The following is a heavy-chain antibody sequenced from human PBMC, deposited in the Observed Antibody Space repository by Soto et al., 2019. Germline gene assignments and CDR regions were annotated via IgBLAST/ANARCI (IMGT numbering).Heavy chain of an antibody. CDR3: ARGLNLYYFDY. V-gene: IGHV1-3*01. CDR1: GYTFTDYA. D-gene: IGHD1-20*01. J-gene: IGHJ4*02. CDR2: INAGNGHT. Sequence: QVQLVQSGAEVKKPGASVKVSCKTSGYTFTDYAMHWVRQAPGQRLEWMGWINAGNGHTKYSQKFQVRVTITRDTLASTAYMELSSLRSEDTAVYYCARGLNLYYFDYWGQGTLVTVSS.